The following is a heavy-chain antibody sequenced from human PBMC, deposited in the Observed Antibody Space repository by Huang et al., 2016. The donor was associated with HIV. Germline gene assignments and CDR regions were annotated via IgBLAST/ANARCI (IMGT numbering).Heavy chain of an antibody. D-gene: IGHD3-3*01. J-gene: IGHJ4*02. V-gene: IGHV1-69*01. Sequence: QVQLVQSGAEVKKPGSSVKVSCKASGGSFASYAVSWVRQAPGQGLEWMGGIIPGFRATKYAQKVRDRLTITADASTDTAYVELNSLTSEDTAVYVCARDPRDDFWSGFYNSWGQGTLVTVSS. CDR2: IIPGFRAT. CDR1: GGSFASYA. CDR3: ARDPRDDFWSGFYNS.